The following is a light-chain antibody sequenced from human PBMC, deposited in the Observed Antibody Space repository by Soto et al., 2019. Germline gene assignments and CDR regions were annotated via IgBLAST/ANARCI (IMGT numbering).Light chain of an antibody. J-gene: IGLJ1*01. V-gene: IGLV3-21*04. CDR3: QVLDSSSDQV. CDR2: YDS. Sequence: SYELTQPPSVSVAPGKTARITCGGNNIGSKSVHWYQQKPGQAPVLVIYYDSDRPSGIPERFSGSNSGNTATLTISRVEAGDEADYYCQVLDSSSDQVFGTGTKLTVL. CDR1: NIGSKS.